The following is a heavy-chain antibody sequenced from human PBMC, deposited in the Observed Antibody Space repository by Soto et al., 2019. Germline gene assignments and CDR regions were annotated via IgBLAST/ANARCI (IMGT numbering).Heavy chain of an antibody. D-gene: IGHD6-13*01. CDR2: ISSSGYI. J-gene: IGHJ6*02. CDR3: AKVVVAAARFGMDV. CDR1: GFNFNSYT. Sequence: GGSLRLSCAASGFNFNSYTINWVRQAPGKRLEWLSSISSSGYIFSTDSVRGRFTISTDNAKNSVYLQMNSLRAEDTAVYYCAKVVVAAARFGMDVWGQGTTVTVSS. V-gene: IGHV3-21*01.